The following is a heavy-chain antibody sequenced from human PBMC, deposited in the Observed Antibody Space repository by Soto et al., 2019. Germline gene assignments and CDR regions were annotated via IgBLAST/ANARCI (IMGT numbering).Heavy chain of an antibody. J-gene: IGHJ6*02. CDR2: TYYRSKWYN. V-gene: IGHV6-1*01. Sequence: SQTLSLTCVISGDSVSSNSASWNWIRQSPSRGLEWLGRTYYRSKWYNDYAVSVKSRITINPDTSKNQFSLQLNSVTPEDTAVYYCARGTYNWNEHGMDVWGQGTTVTVSS. D-gene: IGHD1-20*01. CDR1: GDSVSSNSAS. CDR3: ARGTYNWNEHGMDV.